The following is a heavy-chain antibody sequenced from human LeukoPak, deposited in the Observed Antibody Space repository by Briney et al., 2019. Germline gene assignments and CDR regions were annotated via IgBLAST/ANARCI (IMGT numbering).Heavy chain of an antibody. V-gene: IGHV3-48*03. CDR1: GFTFSSYE. D-gene: IGHD1-26*01. Sequence: TGGSLRLSCAASGFTFSSYEMNRVRQAPGKGLEWVSYISSSGSTIYYADSVKGRFTISRDNAKNSLYLQMNSLRAEDTAVYYCARDTGSMGSMDYWGQGTLVTVSS. CDR2: ISSSGSTI. J-gene: IGHJ4*02. CDR3: ARDTGSMGSMDY.